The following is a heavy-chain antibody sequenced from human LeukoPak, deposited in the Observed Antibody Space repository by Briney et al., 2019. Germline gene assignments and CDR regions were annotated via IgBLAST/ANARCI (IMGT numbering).Heavy chain of an antibody. D-gene: IGHD3-10*01. V-gene: IGHV6-1*01. Sequence: SQTLSLTCAISGDSVSSNSAAWNWIRQSPSRGLEWLGRTYYRSKWYNDYAVPVKSRITINPDTSKNQFSLQLNSVTPGDTAVYYCARVGFGRLGPGFDYWGQGTLVTVSS. CDR1: GDSVSSNSAA. CDR2: TYYRSKWYN. CDR3: ARVGFGRLGPGFDY. J-gene: IGHJ4*02.